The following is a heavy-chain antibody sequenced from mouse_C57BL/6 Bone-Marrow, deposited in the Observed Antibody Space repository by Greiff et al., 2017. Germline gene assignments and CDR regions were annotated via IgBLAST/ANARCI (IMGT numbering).Heavy chain of an antibody. J-gene: IGHJ2*01. D-gene: IGHD1-1*01. CDR1: GFTFSSYA. CDR2: ISSGGDYI. CDR3: TREHGDYDGNSYDY. V-gene: IGHV5-9-1*02. Sequence: EVQVVESGEGLVKPGGSLKLSCAASGFTFSSYAMSWVRQTPEKRLEWVAYISSGGDYIYYADTVKGRFTISRDNARNTLYLQMSSLKSEDTAMYYCTREHGDYDGNSYDYWGQGTTLTVSS.